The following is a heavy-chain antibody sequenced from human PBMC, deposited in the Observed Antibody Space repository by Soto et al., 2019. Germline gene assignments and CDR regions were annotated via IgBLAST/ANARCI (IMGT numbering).Heavy chain of an antibody. J-gene: IGHJ6*02. Sequence: PGGSLRLSCAASGFTFSSYAMDWVRQAPGKGLEWVAVISYDGSNKYYADSVKGRFTISRDNSKNTLYLQMNSLRAEDTAVYYCARDLGYCSGGSCYSGVDYYYYGMDVWGQGTTVTVSS. V-gene: IGHV3-30-3*01. CDR3: ARDLGYCSGGSCYSGVDYYYYGMDV. CDR2: ISYDGSNK. CDR1: GFTFSSYA. D-gene: IGHD2-15*01.